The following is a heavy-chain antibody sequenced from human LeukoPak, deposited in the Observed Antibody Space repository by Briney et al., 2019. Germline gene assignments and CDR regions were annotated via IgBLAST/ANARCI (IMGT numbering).Heavy chain of an antibody. Sequence: TLSLTCAVSGGSISSGGYSWSWIRQPPGKGLEWIGYIYHSGSTYYNPSLKSRVTISVDRSKNQFSLKLSSVTAADTAVYYCARTYYDILTGYWAYYFDYWGQGTLVTVSS. V-gene: IGHV4-30-2*01. CDR1: GGSISSGGYS. CDR2: IYHSGST. CDR3: ARTYYDILTGYWAYYFDY. D-gene: IGHD3-9*01. J-gene: IGHJ4*02.